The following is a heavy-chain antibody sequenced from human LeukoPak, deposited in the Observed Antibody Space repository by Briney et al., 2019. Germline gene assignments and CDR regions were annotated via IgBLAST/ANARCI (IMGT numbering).Heavy chain of an antibody. D-gene: IGHD4-17*01. CDR2: ISAYNGNT. V-gene: IGHV1-18*01. CDR1: GYTFTSYG. J-gene: IGHJ4*02. Sequence: ASVKVSCKASGYTFTSYGISWVRQAPGQGLEWMGWISAYNGNTNSAQKLQGRVTMTIDTSTSTAYMELRSLRSDDTAVYYCARGRKDYGDYYFDSWGQGTLVTVSS. CDR3: ARGRKDYGDYYFDS.